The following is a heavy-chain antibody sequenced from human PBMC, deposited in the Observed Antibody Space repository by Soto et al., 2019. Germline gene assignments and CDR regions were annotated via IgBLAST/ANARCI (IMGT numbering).Heavy chain of an antibody. D-gene: IGHD5-18*01. CDR3: ARAGWIRPMGIDY. Sequence: GESLKISFKGSGYSFTSYLIGWVRQMPGKGLEWMGIIYPGDSDTRYSPSFQGQVTISADKSISTAYLQWSSLKASDTAMYYCARAGWIRPMGIDYWGQGTLVTVSS. V-gene: IGHV5-51*01. CDR1: GYSFTSYL. CDR2: IYPGDSDT. J-gene: IGHJ4*02.